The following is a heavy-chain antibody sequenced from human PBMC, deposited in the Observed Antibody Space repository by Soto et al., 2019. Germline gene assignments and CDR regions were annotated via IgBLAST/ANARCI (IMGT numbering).Heavy chain of an antibody. Sequence: QPGGSLRLSCEVSGLTFSNFAMSWVRQAPGKGLEWASAIGGSSGTTFYADSVKGRFTISKDYAKNMLYLQMNSLRAEDTAVYYCAKFKGFNWNYVFDYWGQGVPVTVSS. CDR3: AKFKGFNWNYVFDY. V-gene: IGHV3-23*01. CDR2: IGGSSGTT. D-gene: IGHD1-7*01. J-gene: IGHJ4*02. CDR1: GLTFSNFA.